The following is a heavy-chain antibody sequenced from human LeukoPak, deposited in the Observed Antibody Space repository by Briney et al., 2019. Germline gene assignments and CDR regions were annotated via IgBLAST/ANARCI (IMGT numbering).Heavy chain of an antibody. D-gene: IGHD3-10*01. J-gene: IGHJ4*02. Sequence: PGGSLRLSCSASGFTFSNFAMSWVRQAPGKGLEWVSAVSSDGINKYYTDSLKGRFTISRDNSKNTVFLQMNSLRTEDTALYYCAKGKNTGSYLSHVDYWGQGTLVTVSS. CDR1: GFTFSNFA. CDR3: AKGKNTGSYLSHVDY. CDR2: VSSDGINK. V-gene: IGHV3-23*01.